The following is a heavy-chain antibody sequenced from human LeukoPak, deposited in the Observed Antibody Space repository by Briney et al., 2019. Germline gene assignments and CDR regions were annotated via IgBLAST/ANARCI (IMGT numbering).Heavy chain of an antibody. Sequence: GASVTVSFKASGYTFTGYYMHWVRQAPGHRREWMGWINPNSGGTNYAQKFQGRVTITRDTSISTAHMDLSRLRSADTAVYYCARVSRGVPAERKNWFDPWGEGTQVTVSS. CDR2: INPNSGGT. V-gene: IGHV1-2*02. J-gene: IGHJ5*02. D-gene: IGHD2-2*01. CDR1: GYTFTGYY. CDR3: ARVSRGVPAERKNWFDP.